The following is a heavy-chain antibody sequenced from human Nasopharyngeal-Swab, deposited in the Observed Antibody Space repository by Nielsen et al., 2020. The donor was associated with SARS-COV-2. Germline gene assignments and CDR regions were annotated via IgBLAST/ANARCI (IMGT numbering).Heavy chain of an antibody. CDR2: ISSSGSTI. J-gene: IGHJ4*02. D-gene: IGHD1-26*01. CDR3: ARGQSGSYNLDY. Sequence: GESLKISCAASGFTFSDYYMSWIRQAPGKGLEWVSYISSSGSTIYYADSVKGRFTISRDNAKNSLYLQMNSLRAEDTAVYYCARGQSGSYNLDYWGQGTLVTVSS. V-gene: IGHV3-11*01. CDR1: GFTFSDYY.